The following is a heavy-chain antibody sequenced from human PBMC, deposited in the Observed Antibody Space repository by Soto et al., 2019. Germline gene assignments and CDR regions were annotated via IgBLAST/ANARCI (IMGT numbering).Heavy chain of an antibody. V-gene: IGHV4-59*02. Sequence: QVQLQESGPGLVKPSETLSLTCTVSGGSVSPYYWSWIRQSPGMGLEWIGNIRYSGSTVYNPSLKTRVIISIDTSTNPFSLKVTSVTAADSAVYYCAKGGTSSPPFDYWGQGTLVTVSS. J-gene: IGHJ4*02. CDR3: AKGGTSSPPFDY. CDR2: IRYSGST. CDR1: GGSVSPYY. D-gene: IGHD2-2*01.